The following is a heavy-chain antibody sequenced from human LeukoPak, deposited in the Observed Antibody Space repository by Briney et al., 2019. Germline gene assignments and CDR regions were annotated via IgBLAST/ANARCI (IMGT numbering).Heavy chain of an antibody. D-gene: IGHD4-17*01. Sequence: GGSLRLSCATSGFSFSSYAMSWVRQAPGKGLEWVSAMSSSDDGRYYAASVRGRFTISRDTSRSTLYLQMNSLRAEDAAVYYCARDRTTVTVFDYWGQGALVTVSS. V-gene: IGHV3-23*01. CDR2: MSSSDDGR. CDR3: ARDRTTVTVFDY. J-gene: IGHJ4*02. CDR1: GFSFSSYA.